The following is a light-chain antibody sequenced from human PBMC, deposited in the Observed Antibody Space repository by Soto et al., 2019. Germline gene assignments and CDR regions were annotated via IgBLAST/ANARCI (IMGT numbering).Light chain of an antibody. J-gene: IGKJ4*01. CDR1: QSVSDY. V-gene: IGKV3-15*01. Sequence: EIVMTQSPATLSVSPGERATLSCRASQSVSDYLAWYQQTPGQPPRLLIYGAYTRATGIPATFSGSGSGTEFTLTISSLQSEDFAVYYCQQYNSWPPLTFGGGTKVDI. CDR2: GAY. CDR3: QQYNSWPPLT.